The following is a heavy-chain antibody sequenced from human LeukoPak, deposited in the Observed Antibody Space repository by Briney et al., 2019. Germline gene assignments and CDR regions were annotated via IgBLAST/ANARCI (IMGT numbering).Heavy chain of an antibody. CDR1: GFTFSSYW. CDR3: ARSWLYGDFDY. Sequence: GSLRLSCAASGFTFSSYWMSWVRQAPGKGLEWIGEINHRGSTNYNPSLKSRVTISVDTSKNQFSLNLTFVTAADTALYYCARSWLYGDFDYWGQGTLVTVSS. V-gene: IGHV4-34*01. J-gene: IGHJ4*02. CDR2: INHRGST. D-gene: IGHD6-19*01.